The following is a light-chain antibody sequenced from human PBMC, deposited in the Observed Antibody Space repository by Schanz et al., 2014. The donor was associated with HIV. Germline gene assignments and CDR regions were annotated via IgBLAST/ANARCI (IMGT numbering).Light chain of an antibody. CDR1: SSNIGAGYD. CDR2: DDN. CDR3: AAWDDSLSWV. V-gene: IGLV1-40*01. Sequence: QSVLTQPPSLSGAPGQRVSLSCNGSSSNIGAGYDVHWYQQFPGTAPRLLIFDDNSRPSGVPDRFSASKSGTSASLAISGLQSDDEAEYYCAAWDDSLSWVFGGGTKLTVL. J-gene: IGLJ3*02.